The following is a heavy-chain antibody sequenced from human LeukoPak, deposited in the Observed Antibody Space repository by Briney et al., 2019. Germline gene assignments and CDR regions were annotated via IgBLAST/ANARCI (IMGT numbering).Heavy chain of an antibody. J-gene: IGHJ4*02. D-gene: IGHD3-10*01. CDR2: ISAYNGNT. V-gene: IGHV1-18*04. CDR1: GYTFTSYG. Sequence: ASVKVSCKASGYTFTSYGISWVRQAPGQGLEWMGWISAYNGNTNYAQKLQGRVTMTTDTSTSTAYVELRSLRSDDTAVYYCARGGGSGSYYNPFGYYFDYWGQGTLVTVSS. CDR3: ARGGGSGSYYNPFGYYFDY.